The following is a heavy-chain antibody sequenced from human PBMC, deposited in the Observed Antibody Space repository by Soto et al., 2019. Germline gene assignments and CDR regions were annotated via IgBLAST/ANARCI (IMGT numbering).Heavy chain of an antibody. CDR2: IYNDGST. CDR3: ARSILGYSTSFDY. CDR1: GFTVNSNY. D-gene: IGHD4-4*01. J-gene: IGHJ4*02. Sequence: GSLRLSCAASGFTVNSNYMTWVRQAPGEGLEWVSVIYNDGSTYYADSVKGRFTISRDTSKNTLYLQMNSLRAEDTAVYFCARSILGYSTSFDYWGQGTLVTVSS. V-gene: IGHV3-53*01.